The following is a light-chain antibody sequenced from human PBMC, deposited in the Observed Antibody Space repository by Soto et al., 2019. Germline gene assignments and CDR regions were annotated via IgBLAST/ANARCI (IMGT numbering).Light chain of an antibody. CDR1: QSLLHSNGYNY. J-gene: IGKJ1*01. CDR3: MQALHTPWA. V-gene: IGKV2-28*01. CDR2: LGS. Sequence: DVVMTQSPLSLSVTPGEPASISCRSSQSLLHSNGYNYLDWYLQKPGQSPQLLIYLGSNRASGVPDRFSGSGSGTDFTLKISRVEAEDVGVYYCMQALHTPWAFGQGTKVEIK.